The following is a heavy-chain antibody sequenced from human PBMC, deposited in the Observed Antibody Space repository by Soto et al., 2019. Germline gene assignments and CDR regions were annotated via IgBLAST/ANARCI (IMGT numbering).Heavy chain of an antibody. CDR3: ARANPGFIAVADYFDY. CDR2: ISYDGSNK. Sequence: GGSLRLSCAASGFTFSSYGKHWVRQAPGKGLEWVAVISYDGSNKYYADSVKGRFTISRDNSKNTLYLQMNSLRAEDTAVYYCARANPGFIAVADYFDYWGQATMVTVYS. D-gene: IGHD6-19*01. CDR1: GFTFSSYG. V-gene: IGHV3-30*03. J-gene: IGHJ4*02.